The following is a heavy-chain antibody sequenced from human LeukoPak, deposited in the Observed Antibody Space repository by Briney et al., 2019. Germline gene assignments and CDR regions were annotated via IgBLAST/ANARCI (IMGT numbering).Heavy chain of an antibody. D-gene: IGHD4-17*01. CDR3: ARPLDDYGDYVSYFHH. CDR1: GFTSSNYG. CDR2: ISRNSGSI. Sequence: GGSLRLSCVASGFTSSNYGMNWVRQAPGKGLEWVSYISRNSGSIYYAYSVKGRFTISRDNANNSLYLQMDSLRAEDTAVYYCARPLDDYGDYVSYFHHWGQGTLVTVSS. J-gene: IGHJ1*01. V-gene: IGHV3-48*01.